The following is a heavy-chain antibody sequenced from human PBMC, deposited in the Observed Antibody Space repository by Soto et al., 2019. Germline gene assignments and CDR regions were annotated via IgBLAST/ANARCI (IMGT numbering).Heavy chain of an antibody. CDR1: GYTFTSYG. J-gene: IGHJ4*02. D-gene: IGHD3-9*01. V-gene: IGHV1-18*01. Sequence: ASVKVSCKASGYTFTSYGISWVRQAPGQGLEWMGWISAYNGNTNYAQKLQGRVTMTTDTSTSTAYMELRSLRSDDTAVYYCARGRPPRYFDWLSIPSPAYFDYWGQGTLVTVSS. CDR2: ISAYNGNT. CDR3: ARGRPPRYFDWLSIPSPAYFDY.